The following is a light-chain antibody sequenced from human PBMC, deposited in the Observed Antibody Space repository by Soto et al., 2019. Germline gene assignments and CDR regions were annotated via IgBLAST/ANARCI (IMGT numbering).Light chain of an antibody. CDR2: LGS. J-gene: IGKJ4*01. CDR3: MQALQTPLT. Sequence: IVMTQSPLSLPVTPGEPASISCRSSQSLLHSNGYNYLDWYLQKPGQSPQLLIYLGSNRASEVPDRFSDSGSGTDFTLKISTVEAEDIGVYYCMQALQTPLTFGGGTKVEIK. CDR1: QSLLHSNGYNY. V-gene: IGKV2-28*01.